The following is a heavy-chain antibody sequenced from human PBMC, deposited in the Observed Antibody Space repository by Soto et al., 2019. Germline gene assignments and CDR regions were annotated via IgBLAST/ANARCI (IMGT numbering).Heavy chain of an antibody. CDR1: GGSISSGGYY. J-gene: IGHJ6*02. Sequence: PSETLSLTCTVSGGSISSGGYYWSWIRQHPGKGLEWIGYIYDSGSIYYNPSLKSRVTMSLDTSKNQLSLKLTSVTAADTAVYYCARVNLDYVTGMDVWGQGTTVTVSS. CDR3: ARVNLDYVTGMDV. CDR2: IYDSGSI. D-gene: IGHD4-17*01. V-gene: IGHV4-31*03.